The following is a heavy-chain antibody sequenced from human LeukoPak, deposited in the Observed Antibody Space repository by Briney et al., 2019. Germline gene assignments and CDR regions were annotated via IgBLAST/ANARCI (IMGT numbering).Heavy chain of an antibody. D-gene: IGHD3-10*01. CDR3: AKDHAGSGRAFKY. V-gene: IGHV3-30*04. CDR1: GFTFRMSG. Sequence: PGTSLRLSCATSGFTFRMSGVHWVRQAPGKGLEWVALMSSDGIKSYYADSVKGRFTVSRDTSKDIVYLQMNSLSADDTGIYYCAKDHAGSGRAFKYWGQGTLLTVSS. J-gene: IGHJ4*02. CDR2: MSSDGIKS.